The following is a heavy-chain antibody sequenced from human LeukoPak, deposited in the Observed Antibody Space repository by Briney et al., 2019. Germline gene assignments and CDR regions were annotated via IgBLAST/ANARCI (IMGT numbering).Heavy chain of an antibody. D-gene: IGHD3-10*01. Sequence: ASVKVSCKASGYTFTSYDINRVRQAPGQGLEWMGGIIPIFGTANYAQKFQGRVTITADESTSTAYMELSSLRSEDTAVYYCASPMVREDYFDYWGQGALVTVSS. CDR1: GYTFTSYD. J-gene: IGHJ4*02. V-gene: IGHV1-69*13. CDR3: ASPMVREDYFDY. CDR2: IIPIFGTA.